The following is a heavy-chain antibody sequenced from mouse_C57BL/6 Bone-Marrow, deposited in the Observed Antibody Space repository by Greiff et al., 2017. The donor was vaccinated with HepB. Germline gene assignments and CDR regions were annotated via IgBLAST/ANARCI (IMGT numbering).Heavy chain of an antibody. Sequence: QVQLQQPGAELVRPGTSVKLSCKASGYTFTSYWMHWVKQRPGQGLEWIGVIDPSDSYTNYNQKFKGKATLTVDTSSSTAYMQLSSLTSADSAVYYCARKGYYYGSSAWFAYWGQGTLVTVSA. D-gene: IGHD1-1*01. CDR3: ARKGYYYGSSAWFAY. V-gene: IGHV1-59*01. CDR1: GYTFTSYW. CDR2: IDPSDSYT. J-gene: IGHJ3*01.